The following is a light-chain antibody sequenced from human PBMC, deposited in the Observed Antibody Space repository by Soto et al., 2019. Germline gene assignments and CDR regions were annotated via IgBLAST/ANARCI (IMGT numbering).Light chain of an antibody. V-gene: IGLV2-8*01. CDR3: SSYAGSNRV. CDR1: ISDVGGYNY. J-gene: IGLJ1*01. Sequence: QSVLTQPPSASGSPGQSVTISCTGTISDVGGYNYVSWYQQHPGKAPKLMIYEVSKRPSGVPDRFSGSKSGNTASLTVSGLHADDEADYYCSSYAGSNRVFGTGTKVTVL. CDR2: EVS.